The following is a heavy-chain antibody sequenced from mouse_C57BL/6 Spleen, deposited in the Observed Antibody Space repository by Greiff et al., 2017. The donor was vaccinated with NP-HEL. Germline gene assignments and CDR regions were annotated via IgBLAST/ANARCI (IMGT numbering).Heavy chain of an antibody. J-gene: IGHJ1*03. Sequence: VQGVESDAELVKPGASVKISCKVSGYTFTDHTIHWMKQRPEQGLEWIGYIYPRDGSTKYNEKFKGKATLTADKSSSTAYMQLNSLTSEDSAVYFCARSGYYYGSSYRYFDVWGTGTTVTVSS. D-gene: IGHD1-1*01. CDR1: GYTFTDHT. V-gene: IGHV1-78*01. CDR3: ARSGYYYGSSYRYFDV. CDR2: IYPRDGST.